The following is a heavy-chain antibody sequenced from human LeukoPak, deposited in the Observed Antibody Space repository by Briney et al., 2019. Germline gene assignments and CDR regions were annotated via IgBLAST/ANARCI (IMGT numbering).Heavy chain of an antibody. Sequence: SETLSLTCAVYGGSFSGYYWSWIRQPPGKGLEWIGEINHSGSTNYNPSLKSRVTISVDTSKNQFSLKLSSVTAADTAVYYCASLSPTVTISPLGTVDYWGQGTLVTVSS. CDR2: INHSGST. V-gene: IGHV4-34*01. D-gene: IGHD4-17*01. CDR1: GGSFSGYY. J-gene: IGHJ4*02. CDR3: ASLSPTVTISPLGTVDY.